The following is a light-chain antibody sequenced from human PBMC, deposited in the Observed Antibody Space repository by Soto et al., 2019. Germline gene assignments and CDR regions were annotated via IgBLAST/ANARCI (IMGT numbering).Light chain of an antibody. CDR3: QQRSKLIT. Sequence: EIVLTQSPVTLSLSLGERVTLSCRASQSIGSYLGWLQQKPGQAPRLLIYDASNRATGIPARFSGSGSGTDFTLTISSLEPEDFAVYYCQQRSKLITFGQGTRLEIK. CDR2: DAS. V-gene: IGKV3-11*01. J-gene: IGKJ5*01. CDR1: QSIGSY.